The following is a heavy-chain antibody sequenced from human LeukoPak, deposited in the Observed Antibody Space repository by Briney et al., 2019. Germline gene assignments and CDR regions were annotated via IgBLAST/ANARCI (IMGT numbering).Heavy chain of an antibody. D-gene: IGHD1-26*01. CDR2: ISGSGGST. V-gene: IGHV3-23*01. CDR1: GFTFSSYS. Sequence: PGGSLRLSCAASGFTFSSYSMNWVRQAPGKGLEWVSGISGSGGSTYYADSVKGWFTISRDNSKNTLYLQMSSLRAEDTAVYYCAKDRSWAATTTRLYSFDYWGQGTLVTVSS. J-gene: IGHJ4*02. CDR3: AKDRSWAATTTRLYSFDY.